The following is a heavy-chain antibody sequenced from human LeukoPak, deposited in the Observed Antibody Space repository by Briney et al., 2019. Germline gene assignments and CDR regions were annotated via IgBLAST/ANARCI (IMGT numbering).Heavy chain of an antibody. Sequence: GGSLRLSCAASGFTFTNYAVNWVRQAPGKGLEWVSAMSGSGRSTYYADSVKGRFTISRDNSKNTLYLHMNNLRAEDTAVYYCAKPHSDYGLDYWGQGTLVTVSS. V-gene: IGHV3-23*01. CDR3: AKPHSDYGLDY. J-gene: IGHJ4*02. CDR2: MSGSGRST. CDR1: GFTFTNYA. D-gene: IGHD4/OR15-4a*01.